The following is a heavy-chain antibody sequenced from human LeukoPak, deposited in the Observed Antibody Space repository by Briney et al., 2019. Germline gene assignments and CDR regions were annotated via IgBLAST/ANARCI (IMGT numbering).Heavy chain of an antibody. CDR2: ISYGGTNE. CDR1: GFTFSSYN. CDR3: ARDRIAVAAMGAFQH. D-gene: IGHD6-19*01. V-gene: IGHV3-30*03. Sequence: PGGSLRLSCAASGFTFSSYNMNWVRQAPGKGLEWVAGISYGGTNEYHADFVKGRFTISRDNSKNTLYLQMNSLGPEDTAIYYCARDRIAVAAMGAFQHWGQGTLVTVSS. J-gene: IGHJ1*01.